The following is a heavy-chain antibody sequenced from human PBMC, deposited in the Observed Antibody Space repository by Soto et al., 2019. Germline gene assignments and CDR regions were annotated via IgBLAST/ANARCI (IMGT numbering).Heavy chain of an antibody. Sequence: VQLVESGGGLVKPGGSLRLSCVASGFTFISSFMGWVRQAPGKGLEWVANINQDGGGTYYVDSVEGRFTISRDNAKDSLYLQMNSLRGEDTAVYYCARYFRGSGRYFFDYWGQGTLVTVSS. V-gene: IGHV3-7*03. J-gene: IGHJ4*02. CDR1: GFTFISSF. D-gene: IGHD6-19*01. CDR2: INQDGGGT. CDR3: ARYFRGSGRYFFDY.